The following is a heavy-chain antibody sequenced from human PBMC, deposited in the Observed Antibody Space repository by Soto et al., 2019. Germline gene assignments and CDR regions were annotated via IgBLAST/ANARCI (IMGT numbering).Heavy chain of an antibody. CDR1: GFTFSRYA. V-gene: IGHV3-23*01. Sequence: EVQLLESGGGLVQPGGSLRLSCAASGFTFSRYAMSWVRQAPGKGLEWVSAISGSGGSTYYADSVKGRFTISRDNSKNTLYLQMNSLRAEDTAVYYCVKGGGPQRGGMDVWGQGTTVTVSS. D-gene: IGHD6-25*01. CDR3: VKGGGPQRGGMDV. CDR2: ISGSGGST. J-gene: IGHJ6*02.